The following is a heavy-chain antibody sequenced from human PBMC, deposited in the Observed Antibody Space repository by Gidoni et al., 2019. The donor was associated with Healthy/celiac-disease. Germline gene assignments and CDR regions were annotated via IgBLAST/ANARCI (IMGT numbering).Heavy chain of an antibody. CDR1: GGTFSSYA. D-gene: IGHD2-15*01. V-gene: IGHV1-69*01. Sequence: QVQLVQSGAEVKKPGSSVKVSCKASGGTFSSYALSWVRQAPGQGLEWMGGIIPIFGTANYAQKFQGSVTITADESTSTAYMELSSLRSEDTAVYYCARAPPVPPKKYCSGGSCYTIDYYYGMDVWGQGTTVTVSS. CDR2: IIPIFGTA. J-gene: IGHJ6*02. CDR3: ARAPPVPPKKYCSGGSCYTIDYYYGMDV.